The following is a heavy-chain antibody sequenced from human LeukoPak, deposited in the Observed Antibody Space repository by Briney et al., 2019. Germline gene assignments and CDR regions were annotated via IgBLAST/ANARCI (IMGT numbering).Heavy chain of an antibody. Sequence: GASVKVSCKASGYTFTSYGISWVRQAPGQGLEWMGWISAHNGNINYAQQFQGRVTMTTDTSTSTAYMELRSLRSDDTAVYYCARAVGVVPNWFDPWGQGTLVTVSS. CDR2: ISAHNGNI. J-gene: IGHJ5*02. CDR3: ARAVGVVPNWFDP. D-gene: IGHD3-3*01. CDR1: GYTFTSYG. V-gene: IGHV1-18*01.